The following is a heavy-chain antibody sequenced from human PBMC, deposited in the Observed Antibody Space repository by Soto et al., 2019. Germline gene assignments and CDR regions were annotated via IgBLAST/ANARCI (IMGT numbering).Heavy chain of an antibody. D-gene: IGHD3-10*01. Sequence: PSATLSLTCTVSGGSISSSSYYWGWIRQPPGKGLEWIGSIYYSGSTYYNPSLKSRVTISVDTSKNQFSLKLSSVTAADTAVYYCARLLGGYYYMDVWGKGTTVTVSS. CDR1: GGSISSSSYY. CDR3: ARLLGGYYYMDV. CDR2: IYYSGST. J-gene: IGHJ6*03. V-gene: IGHV4-39*01.